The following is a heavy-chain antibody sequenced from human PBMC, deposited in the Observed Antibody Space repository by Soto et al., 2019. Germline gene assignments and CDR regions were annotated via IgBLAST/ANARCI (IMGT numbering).Heavy chain of an antibody. Sequence: GGSLRLSCAASGFTFSSYAMSWVRQAPGKGLEWVSAISGSGGSTYYADSVKGRFTISRDNSKNTLYLQMNSLRAEDTALYYCAKSLNINWKNWFDPWGQGTLVTVSS. CDR2: ISGSGGST. CDR3: AKSLNINWKNWFDP. V-gene: IGHV3-23*01. CDR1: GFTFSSYA. D-gene: IGHD1-1*01. J-gene: IGHJ5*02.